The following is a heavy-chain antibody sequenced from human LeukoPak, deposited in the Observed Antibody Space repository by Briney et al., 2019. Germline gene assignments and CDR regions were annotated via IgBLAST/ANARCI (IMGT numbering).Heavy chain of an antibody. D-gene: IGHD3-22*01. CDR1: GGSISSSSYY. Sequence: SETLSLTCTVSGGSISSSSYYWGWIRQPPGKGLEWIGSIYYSGSTYYNPSLKIRVTISVDTSKNQFSLKLSSVTAADTAVYYCATAYYDSSGYYLVDWGQGTLVTVSS. CDR2: IYYSGST. J-gene: IGHJ4*02. V-gene: IGHV4-39*01. CDR3: ATAYYDSSGYYLVD.